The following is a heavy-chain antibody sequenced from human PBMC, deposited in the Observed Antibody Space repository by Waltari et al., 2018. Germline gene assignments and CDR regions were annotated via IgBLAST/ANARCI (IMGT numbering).Heavy chain of an antibody. Sequence: QVQLQESGQGLVKPSGTLSLTCAVSGDSISGNYWGSWVRQSPEKGLTCIGQVHHSGKTHYNPSLQSRVTISVDKPKNQFSLNLNSVTAADTAVYYCAGDRAIGLFFDYWGRGTLVTVAS. V-gene: IGHV4-4*02. J-gene: IGHJ4*02. CDR1: GDSISGNYW. CDR3: AGDRAIGLFFDY. D-gene: IGHD2-2*01. CDR2: VHHSGKT.